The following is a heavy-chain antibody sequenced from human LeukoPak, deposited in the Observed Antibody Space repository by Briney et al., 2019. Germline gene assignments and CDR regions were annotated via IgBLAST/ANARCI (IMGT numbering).Heavy chain of an antibody. D-gene: IGHD3-16*01. V-gene: IGHV4-38-2*02. Sequence: SETLSLTCTVSGYSISSGYYWGWIGQPPGKGLEWIGSIYHSGRTFYNPSLKSRVTISVDTSKNQFSLKLTSVTAADTAVYYCARENLDWFDPWGQGTLVTVSS. CDR1: GYSISSGYY. J-gene: IGHJ5*02. CDR3: ARENLDWFDP. CDR2: IYHSGRT.